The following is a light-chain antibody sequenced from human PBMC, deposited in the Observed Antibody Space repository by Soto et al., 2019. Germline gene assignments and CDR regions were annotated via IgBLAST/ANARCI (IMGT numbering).Light chain of an antibody. CDR2: AAS. V-gene: IGKV1-27*01. Sequence: IQMTQSPSSLSASVGDRVTITCRASQGISNYLAWYQQKQGTVPKLLIYAASTLQSGVPSRFSGSGSGTDFTITISSLQPEDVETYYCQKYNSALWTFGQGTKVDIK. J-gene: IGKJ1*01. CDR1: QGISNY. CDR3: QKYNSALWT.